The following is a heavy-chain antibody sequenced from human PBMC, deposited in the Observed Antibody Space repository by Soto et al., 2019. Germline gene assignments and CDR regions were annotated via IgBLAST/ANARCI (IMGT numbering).Heavy chain of an antibody. CDR1: GAPVSSETHF. J-gene: IGHJ4*02. V-gene: IGHV4-61*01. Sequence: QVQLQESGPGLVKPSETLSLTCTVSGAPVSSETHFWTWIRQPPVKGLEWIGYMYYSGITNSNPAIKSRVTLSVDRSRNQFSLSLNSVTAADTAVYYCAREDMSGTYYFDYWGPGMQVTVSS. D-gene: IGHD1-26*01. CDR2: MYYSGIT. CDR3: AREDMSGTYYFDY.